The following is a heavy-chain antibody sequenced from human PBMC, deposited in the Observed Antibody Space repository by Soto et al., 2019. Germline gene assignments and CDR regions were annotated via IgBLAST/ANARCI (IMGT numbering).Heavy chain of an antibody. D-gene: IGHD6-13*01. V-gene: IGHV4-59*12. CDR3: ARERQQLVPYYYYYYMDV. J-gene: IGHJ6*03. Sequence: SSETLSLTCTVSGGSISSYYWSWIRQPPGKGLEWIGYIYYSGSTNYNPSLKSRVTISVDTSKNQFSLKLSSVTAADTAVYYCARERQQLVPYYYYYYMDVWGKGTTVTVSS. CDR1: GGSISSYY. CDR2: IYYSGST.